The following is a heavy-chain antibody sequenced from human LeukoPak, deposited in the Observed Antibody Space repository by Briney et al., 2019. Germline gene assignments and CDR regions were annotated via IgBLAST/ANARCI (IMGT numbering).Heavy chain of an antibody. D-gene: IGHD1-26*01. Sequence: SETLSLTCTVSGASVTSGSYYWAWIRQPPGKGLEWIGSIKFGGNTHYNPSLKSRATISVDTSKNQFSLKLNSVTAADAAVYYCASTGVGASSSDFDYWGQGTLVSVSS. J-gene: IGHJ4*02. CDR1: GASVTSGSYY. CDR2: IKFGGNT. V-gene: IGHV4-39*01. CDR3: ASTGVGASSSDFDY.